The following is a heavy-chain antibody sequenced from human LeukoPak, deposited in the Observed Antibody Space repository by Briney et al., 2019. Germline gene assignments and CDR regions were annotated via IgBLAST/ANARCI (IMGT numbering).Heavy chain of an antibody. CDR1: GGSISSYY. CDR2: IYYSGST. D-gene: IGHD6-19*01. Sequence: PSQTLSLTCTVSGGSISSYYWSWIRQPPGKGLEWLGYIYYSGSTNYNPSLKSRVTISVDTSKNQFSLKLSSVTAADTAVYYCARVADSKYSSGWVPWYYFDYWGQGTLVTVSS. J-gene: IGHJ4*02. V-gene: IGHV4-59*01. CDR3: ARVADSKYSSGWVPWYYFDY.